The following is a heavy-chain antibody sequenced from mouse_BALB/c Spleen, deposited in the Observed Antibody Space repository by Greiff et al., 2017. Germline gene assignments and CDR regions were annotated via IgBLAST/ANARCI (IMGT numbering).Heavy chain of an antibody. Sequence: QVQLQQPGAELVKPGASVKLSCKASGYTFTSYWMHWVKQRPGQGLEWIGEIDPSDSYTNYNQKFKGKATLTVDKSSSTAYMQLSSLTSEDSAVYDYAGYYGNPAWFAYWGQGTLVTVSA. CDR1: GYTFTSYW. V-gene: IGHV1-69*02. D-gene: IGHD2-1*01. J-gene: IGHJ3*01. CDR2: IDPSDSYT. CDR3: AGYYGNPAWFAY.